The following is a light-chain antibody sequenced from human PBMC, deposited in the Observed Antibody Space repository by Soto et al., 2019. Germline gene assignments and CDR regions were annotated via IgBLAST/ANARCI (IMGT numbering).Light chain of an antibody. Sequence: QSVLTQPASVSGSPGQSITISCTGTSGDVGNYNLVSWFQHHPGEAPKLLIYEGFRRPSGVSNRFSGSKSGNTASLTVSGLQAEDEANYYCCSYAVSDTMIFGGGTKVTVL. J-gene: IGLJ2*01. V-gene: IGLV2-23*01. CDR3: CSYAVSDTMI. CDR2: EGF. CDR1: SGDVGNYNL.